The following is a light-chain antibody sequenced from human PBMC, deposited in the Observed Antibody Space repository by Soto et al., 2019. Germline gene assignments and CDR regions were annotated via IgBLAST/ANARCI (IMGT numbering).Light chain of an antibody. J-gene: IGLJ2*01. CDR3: QSYDSSLSGSDVV. V-gene: IGLV1-40*01. CDR1: SSNIGAGYD. CDR2: GNS. Sequence: QSVLTQPPSVSGAPGQRVTISCSGRSSNIGAGYDVHWYQQLPGTAPKLLIYGNSNRPSGVPDRFSGSKSGTSASLAITGLQAEHEADYYCQSYDSSLSGSDVVFGGGTKLTVL.